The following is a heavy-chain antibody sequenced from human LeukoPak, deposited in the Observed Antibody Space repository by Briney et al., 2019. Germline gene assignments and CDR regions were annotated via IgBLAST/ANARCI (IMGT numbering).Heavy chain of an antibody. J-gene: IGHJ6*04. CDR1: GFTFSSYS. CDR2: ISNSSSYI. V-gene: IGHV3-21*01. CDR3: ARDTRTTYYYGSGSYYYYYGMDV. Sequence: PGGSLRLSCAASGFTFSSYSMNWVRQAPGKGLEWVSSISNSSSYIYYADSVKGRFTISRDNAKNSLYLQMNSLRAEDTAVYYCARDTRTTYYYGSGSYYYYYGMDVWGKGTTVTVSS. D-gene: IGHD3-10*01.